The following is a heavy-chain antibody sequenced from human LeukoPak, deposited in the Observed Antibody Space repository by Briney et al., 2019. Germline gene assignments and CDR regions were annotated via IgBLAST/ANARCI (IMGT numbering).Heavy chain of an antibody. D-gene: IGHD1-26*01. CDR3: TRVGSGSHRSAFDI. Sequence: GGSLRLSCTASGFTFGDYAMSWVRQAPGKGLEWVGFIRSKAYGGTTEYAASVKGRFTISRDDSKSIAYLQMNSLKTEDTAVYYCTRVGSGSHRSAFDIWGQGTMVTVSS. V-gene: IGHV3-49*04. CDR2: IRSKAYGGTT. J-gene: IGHJ3*02. CDR1: GFTFGDYA.